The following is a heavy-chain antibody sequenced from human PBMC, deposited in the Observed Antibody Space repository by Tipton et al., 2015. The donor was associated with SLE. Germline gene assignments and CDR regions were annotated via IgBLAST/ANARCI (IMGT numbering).Heavy chain of an antibody. V-gene: IGHV4-61*02. D-gene: IGHD2-21*01. J-gene: IGHJ4*02. CDR3: AREGISYCGGDCHGSFDY. Sequence: LRLSCTVSGDSMNSGVYYWSWLRQPAGKGLEWIGRIFSSGNTIYNPSLKSRVTISADTSKNLFSLRLSSVTAADTAVYYCAREGISYCGGDCHGSFDYWGQGSLVTVSS. CDR2: IFSSGNT. CDR1: GDSMNSGVYY.